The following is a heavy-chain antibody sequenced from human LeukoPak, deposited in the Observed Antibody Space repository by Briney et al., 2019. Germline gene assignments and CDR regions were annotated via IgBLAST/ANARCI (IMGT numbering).Heavy chain of an antibody. D-gene: IGHD3-22*01. J-gene: IGHJ4*02. V-gene: IGHV3-23*01. Sequence: PGGSLRLSCAASGFTFSSYAMSWVRQAPGKGLEWVSAISGSGGSTYYADSVKGRFTISRDNSKNTLYLQMNSLRAEDTAVYYCAKTGARYYDSSGYYCGYWGQGTLVTVSS. CDR1: GFTFSSYA. CDR3: AKTGARYYDSSGYYCGY. CDR2: ISGSGGST.